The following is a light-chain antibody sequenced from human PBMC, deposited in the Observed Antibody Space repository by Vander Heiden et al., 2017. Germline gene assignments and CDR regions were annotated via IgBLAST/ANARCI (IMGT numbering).Light chain of an antibody. J-gene: IGKJ1*01. CDR2: AAS. CDR3: LQHYNSPWT. Sequence: AIQISQSPPSLSASVRDRVTLSRRAPQSIRNDLGWYQQKPGKAPKLLIYAASSLQSGVPSRFSGSGSGTDFTLTISRLQPEDFATYYCLQHYNSPWTFGQGTKVEIK. CDR1: QSIRND. V-gene: IGKV1-6*01.